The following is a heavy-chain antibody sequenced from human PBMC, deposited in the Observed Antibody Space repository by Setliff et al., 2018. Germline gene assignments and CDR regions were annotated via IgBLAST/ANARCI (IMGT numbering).Heavy chain of an antibody. Sequence: SETLSLTCTVSGGPFSGASIWSWIRQPPGKGQEFIGYVYHSGTAKYDPSLESQAIMSVDASKNEISLKLKSVTAADTAVYYCAKGGTYRYFDFWGQGALVTVSS. D-gene: IGHD1-1*01. CDR3: AKGGTYRYFDF. CDR2: VYHSGTA. CDR1: GGPFSGAS. J-gene: IGHJ4*02. V-gene: IGHV4-59*01.